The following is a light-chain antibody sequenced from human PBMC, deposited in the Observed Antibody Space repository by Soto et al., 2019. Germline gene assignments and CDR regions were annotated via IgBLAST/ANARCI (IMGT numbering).Light chain of an antibody. CDR2: EVS. V-gene: IGLV2-8*01. J-gene: IGLJ7*01. Sequence: QSVLTQPPSASGSPGQSVTISCTGTSSDVGGYNYVSWYQQHPGKAPKLMIYEVSKRPSGVPDRFSGSKSGNTASLTVSGLQAEDEADYYRSSYAGSNNFVFGTGTQLTVL. CDR1: SSDVGGYNY. CDR3: SSYAGSNNFV.